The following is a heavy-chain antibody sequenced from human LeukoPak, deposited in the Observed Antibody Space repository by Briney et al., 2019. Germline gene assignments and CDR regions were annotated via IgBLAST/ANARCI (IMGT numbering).Heavy chain of an antibody. CDR2: IIPIFGTA. CDR3: ARGMIFGVVINHDAFDI. V-gene: IGHV1-69*05. Sequence: SMKVSCKASGGTFSSCAISWVRQAPGQGLEWMGGIIPIFGTANYAQKFQGRVTITTDESTSTAYMELSSLRSEDTAVYYCARGMIFGVVINHDAFDIWGQGTMVTVSS. CDR1: GGTFSSCA. D-gene: IGHD3-3*01. J-gene: IGHJ3*02.